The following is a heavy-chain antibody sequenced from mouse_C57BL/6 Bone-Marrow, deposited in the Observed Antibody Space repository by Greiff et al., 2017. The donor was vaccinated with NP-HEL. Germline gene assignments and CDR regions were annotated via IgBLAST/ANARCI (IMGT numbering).Heavy chain of an antibody. J-gene: IGHJ3*01. CDR1: GYTFTDYN. CDR3: ARKLDGYYAWFAY. Sequence: VQLQQSGPELVKPGASVKIPCKASGYTFTDYNMDWVKQSHGKSLEWIGDIHPNNGGTIYNQKFKGKATLTVDKSSSTAYMELRSLTSEDTAVYYCARKLDGYYAWFAYWGQGTLVTVSA. V-gene: IGHV1-18*01. D-gene: IGHD2-3*01. CDR2: IHPNNGGT.